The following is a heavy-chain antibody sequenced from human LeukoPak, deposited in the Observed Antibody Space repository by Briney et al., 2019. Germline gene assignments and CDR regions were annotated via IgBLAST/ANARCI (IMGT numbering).Heavy chain of an antibody. CDR3: ARQAPGEAVAGHDAFDI. CDR1: GYSFTSYW. J-gene: IGHJ3*02. Sequence: HGESLKISCKGSGYSFTSYWIGWVRQMPGKGLEWMGIIYPGDSDTRYSPSLQGQVTISADKSISTAYLQWSSLKASDTAMYYCARQAPGEAVAGHDAFDIWGQGTMVTVSS. D-gene: IGHD6-19*01. V-gene: IGHV5-51*01. CDR2: IYPGDSDT.